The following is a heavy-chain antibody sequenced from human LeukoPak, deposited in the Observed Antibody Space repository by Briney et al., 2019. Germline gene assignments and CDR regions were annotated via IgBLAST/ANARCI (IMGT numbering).Heavy chain of an antibody. CDR3: ASGSYYGSGSYYLPYNNWFDP. J-gene: IGHJ5*02. CDR1: GGSISSSSYY. CDR2: IYYSGST. D-gene: IGHD3-10*01. V-gene: IGHV4-39*01. Sequence: GSLRLSCTVSGGSISSSSYYWGWIRQPPGKGLEWIGRIYYSGSTYYNPSLKSRVTISVDTSKNQFSLKLSSVTAADTAVYYCASGSYYGSGSYYLPYNNWFDPWGQGTLVTVSS.